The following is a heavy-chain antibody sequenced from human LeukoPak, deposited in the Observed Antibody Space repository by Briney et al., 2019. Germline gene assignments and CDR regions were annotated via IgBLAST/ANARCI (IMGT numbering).Heavy chain of an antibody. CDR3: AIEGPIVGATHLVYY. Sequence: RRASVKLSCTASGYTFTDYYMHWVRQAPGKGLEWMGWINHDSGNKNYAHKFQGRFTITRDKSISTAYMELSSLRADDTAVYYCAIEGPIVGATHLVYYCGQGALGTASS. V-gene: IGHV1-2*02. CDR2: INHDSGNK. D-gene: IGHD1-26*01. J-gene: IGHJ4*02. CDR1: GYTFTDYY.